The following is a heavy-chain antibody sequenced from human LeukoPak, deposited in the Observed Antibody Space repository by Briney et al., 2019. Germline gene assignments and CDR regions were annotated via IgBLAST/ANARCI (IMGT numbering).Heavy chain of an antibody. V-gene: IGHV5-51*01. CDR1: GYSFTSYW. D-gene: IGHD3-22*01. CDR3: ARSYYYDSSGYYYVEGFDP. J-gene: IGHJ5*02. CDR2: IYPGDSDT. Sequence: PGESLKISCKGSGYSFTSYWIGWVRQMPGKGLEWMGIIYPGDSDTRYSPSFQGQVTISADKSISTAYLQWSSLKASDTAMYYCARSYYYDSSGYYYVEGFDPWGREPWSPSPQ.